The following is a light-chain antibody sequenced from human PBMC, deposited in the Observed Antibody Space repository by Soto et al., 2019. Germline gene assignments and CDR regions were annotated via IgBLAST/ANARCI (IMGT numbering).Light chain of an antibody. V-gene: IGKV3-15*01. CDR3: QQYTSWPYT. CDR2: GAS. CDR1: QGVGSN. Sequence: EIVMTQSPATLSVSPGERASLSCRASQGVGSNLAWYQQTAGQAPRLLIYGASTRATGIPARFSGSGSGTEFTLTISSLQSEDFAVYSCQQYTSWPYTFGQGTKLEIK. J-gene: IGKJ2*01.